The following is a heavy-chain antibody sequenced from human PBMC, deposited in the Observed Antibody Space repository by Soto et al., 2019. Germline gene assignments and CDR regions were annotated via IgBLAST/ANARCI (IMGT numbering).Heavy chain of an antibody. V-gene: IGHV1-58*01. CDR2: IVVGSGNT. CDR3: SQPAMLGYYGMDV. Sequence: SVKVSCKASGFTFTSSTLQWVRQARGQRLEWIGWIVVGSGNTNYAQKFQERVTITRDMSTSTAYMELSSLRSEDTAVYYCSQPAMLGYYGMDVWGQGTTVTVSS. D-gene: IGHD3-16*01. CDR1: GFTFTSST. J-gene: IGHJ6*02.